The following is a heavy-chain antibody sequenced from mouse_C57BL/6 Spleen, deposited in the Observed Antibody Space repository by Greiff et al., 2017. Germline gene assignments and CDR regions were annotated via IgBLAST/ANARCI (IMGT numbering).Heavy chain of an antibody. Sequence: DVKLVESEGGLVQPGSSMKLSCTASGFTFSDYYMAWVRQVPEKGLEWVANINYDGSSTYYLDSLKSRFIISRDNAKNILYLQMSSLKSEDTATYYCARARQLRLPDYWGQGTTLTVSS. CDR1: GFTFSDYY. V-gene: IGHV5-16*01. J-gene: IGHJ2*01. CDR2: INYDGSST. D-gene: IGHD3-2*02. CDR3: ARARQLRLPDY.